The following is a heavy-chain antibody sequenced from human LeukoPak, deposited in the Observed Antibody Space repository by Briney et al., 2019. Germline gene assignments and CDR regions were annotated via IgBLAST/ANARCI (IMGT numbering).Heavy chain of an antibody. CDR2: IYYSGST. J-gene: IGHJ4*02. CDR3: ARLTIAAARLDYFDY. Sequence: SDTLSLTCTVCGGLISSYYWSWIRQPPGKGLVGIGYIYYSGSTNYNPSLKSRVTISVDTSKNQFSLKLSSVTAADTAVYYCARLTIAAARLDYFDYWGQGTLVTVSS. V-gene: IGHV4-59*08. CDR1: GGLISSYY. D-gene: IGHD6-13*01.